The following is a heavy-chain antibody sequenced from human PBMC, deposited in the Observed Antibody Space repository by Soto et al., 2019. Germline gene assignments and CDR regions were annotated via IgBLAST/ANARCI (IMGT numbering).Heavy chain of an antibody. V-gene: IGHV3-73*01. Sequence: RLSCAASGFTFSGSAMHWVRQASGKGLEWVGRIRSKANNYATAYAASVKGRFTISRDDSKNTAYLQMNTLKTEDTAVYYCTRLELPDYWGQGTLVTVSP. CDR1: GFTFSGSA. CDR3: TRLELPDY. J-gene: IGHJ4*02. D-gene: IGHD1-26*01. CDR2: IRSKANNYAT.